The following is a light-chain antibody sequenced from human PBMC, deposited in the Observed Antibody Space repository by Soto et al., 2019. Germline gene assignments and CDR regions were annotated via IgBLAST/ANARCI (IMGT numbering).Light chain of an antibody. V-gene: IGLV2-14*01. J-gene: IGLJ1*01. CDR3: SSYTSSSTYG. CDR2: EVT. CDR1: GSDVGGYDY. Sequence: QSVLTQPASVSGSPGQSITISCTGTGSDVGGYDYVSWYQHHPGKAPKVMIYEVTNRPSGVSNRFSGSKSGNTASLTISGLLAEDEADYYCSSYTSSSTYGFGTGPKVTVL.